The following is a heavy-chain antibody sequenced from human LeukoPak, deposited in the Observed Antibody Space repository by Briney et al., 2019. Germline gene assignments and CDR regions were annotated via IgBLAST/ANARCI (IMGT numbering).Heavy chain of an antibody. CDR1: GFTFSGWA. D-gene: IGHD1-26*01. Sequence: GGSLRLSCAASGFTFSGWAIHWVRQSSGKGLEWVGHIDKKDNFHATAYAASVQGRFSISRDDSKNTAFLHMNSLKTEDIALYYCTRDSGTYNWLDPWGRGTLVTVSS. CDR3: TRDSGTYNWLDP. CDR2: IDKKDNFHAT. V-gene: IGHV3-73*01. J-gene: IGHJ5*02.